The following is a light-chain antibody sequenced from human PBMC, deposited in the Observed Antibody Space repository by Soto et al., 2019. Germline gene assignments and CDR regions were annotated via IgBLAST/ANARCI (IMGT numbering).Light chain of an antibody. J-gene: IGKJ1*01. Sequence: DIQMTQPPSTLSASVGDRVIIICRASQSISSWLAWYQQKPGKAPKLLIYKASSLESGVPSRFSGSGSGTEFTLTISSLQPDDFATYYCQQYNSYLWTFGQGTKVDIK. CDR2: KAS. CDR1: QSISSW. V-gene: IGKV1-5*03. CDR3: QQYNSYLWT.